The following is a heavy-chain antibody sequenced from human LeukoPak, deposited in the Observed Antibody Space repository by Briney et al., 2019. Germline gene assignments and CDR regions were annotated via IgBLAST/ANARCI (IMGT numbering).Heavy chain of an antibody. J-gene: IGHJ4*02. V-gene: IGHV4-59*01. D-gene: IGHD6-19*01. CDR2: IYYSGST. CDR1: GGSISSYY. CDR3: ARVDSSGWYYFDY. Sequence: SETLSLTCTFSGGSISSYYWSWIRQPAGKGLEWIGYIYYSGSTNYNPSLKSRVTISVDTSKNQFSLKLSSVTAADTAVYYCARVDSSGWYYFDYWGQGTLVTVSS.